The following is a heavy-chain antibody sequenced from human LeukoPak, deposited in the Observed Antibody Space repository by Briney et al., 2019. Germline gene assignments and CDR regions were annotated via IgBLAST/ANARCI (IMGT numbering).Heavy chain of an antibody. CDR2: IYHSGST. Sequence: SETLSLTCAVSGGSISSSNWWSWVRQPPGKGLEWIGEIYHSGSTNYKPSLKSRVTISVDKSKNQFSLKLSSVTAADTAVYYCAREGCSSTSCYGTRGFDYWGQGTLVTVSS. D-gene: IGHD2-2*01. CDR3: AREGCSSTSCYGTRGFDY. J-gene: IGHJ4*02. V-gene: IGHV4-4*02. CDR1: GGSISSSNW.